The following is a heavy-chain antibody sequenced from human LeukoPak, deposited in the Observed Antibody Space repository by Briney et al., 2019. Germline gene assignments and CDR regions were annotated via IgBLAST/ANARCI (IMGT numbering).Heavy chain of an antibody. D-gene: IGHD2-2*01. V-gene: IGHV1-2*02. CDR2: INPNSGGT. CDR3: VADCSSTSCYVSDY. Sequence: ASVKVSCKASGYTSTGYYMHWVRQAPGQGLEWMGWINPNSGGTNYAQKFQGRVTMTRDTSISTAYMELSRLRSDDTAVYYCVADCSSTSCYVSDYWGQGTLVTVSS. J-gene: IGHJ4*02. CDR1: GYTSTGYY.